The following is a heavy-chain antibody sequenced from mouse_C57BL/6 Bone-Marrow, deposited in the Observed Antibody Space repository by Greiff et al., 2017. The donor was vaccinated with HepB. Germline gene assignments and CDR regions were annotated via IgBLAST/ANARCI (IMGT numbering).Heavy chain of an antibody. CDR1: GFSLSTFGMG. D-gene: IGHD3-2*02. V-gene: IGHV8-8*01. CDR3: DRTGDSSGYVYYAMDY. Sequence: QVTLKESGPGILQPSQTLSLTCSFSGFSLSTFGMGVGWIRQPSGKGLEWLAHIWWDDDKYYNPALKSRLTISKDTSKNQVFLKIGKVDTADTATYYCDRTGDSSGYVYYAMDYWGQGTSVTVSS. CDR2: IWWDDDK. J-gene: IGHJ4*01.